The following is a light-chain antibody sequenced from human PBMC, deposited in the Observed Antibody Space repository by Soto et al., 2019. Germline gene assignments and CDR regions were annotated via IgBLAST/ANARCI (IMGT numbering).Light chain of an antibody. V-gene: IGKV3-15*01. CDR3: QQYNDWPLT. CDR2: GAS. Sequence: EIVMTQSPAILSVSPGERATLSCRASQSVSINLAWYQQKPGQAPRLLIYGASTRATVIPARFSASGSGTEFTLTISSLQSEDFAVYFCQQYNDWPLTFGPGTKVEIK. J-gene: IGKJ1*01. CDR1: QSVSIN.